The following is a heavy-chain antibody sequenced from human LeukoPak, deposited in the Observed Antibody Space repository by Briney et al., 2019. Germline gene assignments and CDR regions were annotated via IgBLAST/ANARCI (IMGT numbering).Heavy chain of an antibody. Sequence: PGGSLRLSCAASGFTFSSYSMNWVRQAPGKGLEWVSYISSSGTTIYYADSVKGRFTISRDNAKSSLYLQMNSLRAEDTAVYYCARRTVTRDWYFDLWGRGTLVTVSS. V-gene: IGHV3-48*04. CDR2: ISSSGTTI. CDR3: ARRTVTRDWYFDL. CDR1: GFTFSSYS. J-gene: IGHJ2*01. D-gene: IGHD4-17*01.